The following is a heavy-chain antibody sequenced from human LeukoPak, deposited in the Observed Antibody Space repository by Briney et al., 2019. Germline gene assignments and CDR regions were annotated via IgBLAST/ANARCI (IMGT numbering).Heavy chain of an antibody. CDR1: GYTFTDYY. CDR3: APAMYDSSPFDP. V-gene: IGHV1-69-2*01. D-gene: IGHD3-22*01. Sequence: ASVKVSCEVSGYTFTDYYMHCVQQAPGKGLEWMGLGDPEDGETIYAEKFQGRVTITADTSTDTAYMELSSLRSEDTAVYYCAPAMYDSSPFDPWGQGTLVSVSS. CDR2: GDPEDGET. J-gene: IGHJ5*02.